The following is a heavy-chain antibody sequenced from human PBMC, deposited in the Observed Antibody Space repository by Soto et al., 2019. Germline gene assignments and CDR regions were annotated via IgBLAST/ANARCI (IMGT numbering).Heavy chain of an antibody. CDR2: IYYSGST. CDR3: ARFGGPGLAHNWFDA. CDR1: GGSISSGGYY. Sequence: PSETLSLTCTVSGGSISSGGYYWSWIRQPPGKGLEWIGYIYYSGSTNYNPSLKSRVTISVDTSKNQFSLKLSSVTAVDTAVYYCARFGGPGLAHNWFDAWGQGTLVTVSS. D-gene: IGHD3-16*01. J-gene: IGHJ5*02. V-gene: IGHV4-61*08.